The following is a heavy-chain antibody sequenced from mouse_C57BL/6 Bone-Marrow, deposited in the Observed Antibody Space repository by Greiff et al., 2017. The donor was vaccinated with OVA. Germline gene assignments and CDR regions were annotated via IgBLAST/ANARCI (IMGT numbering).Heavy chain of an antibody. V-gene: IGHV1-26*01. CDR2: INPNNGGT. J-gene: IGHJ2*01. CDR3: AREGWDAFDY. Sequence: VQLQQSGPELVKPGASVKISCKASGYTFTDYYMNWVKQSHGKSLEWIGDINPNNGGTSYNQKFKGKATLTVDKSSSTAYMELRSLTSEDSAVYYCAREGWDAFDYWGQGTTLTVSS. CDR1: GYTFTDYY. D-gene: IGHD3-3*01.